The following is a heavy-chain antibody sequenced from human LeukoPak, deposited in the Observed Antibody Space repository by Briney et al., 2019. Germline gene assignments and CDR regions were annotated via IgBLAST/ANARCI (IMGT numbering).Heavy chain of an antibody. CDR2: ISAYNGNT. D-gene: IGHD4-17*01. V-gene: IGHV1-18*01. CDR3: ARDGNDYGDYGARY. Sequence: ASVKVSCKASGYIFTSYGISWVRQAPGQGLEWMGWISAYNGNTNYAQKLQGRVTMTTDTSTSTAYMELRSLRSDDTAVYYCARDGNDYGDYGARYWGQGSLVTVSS. CDR1: GYIFTSYG. J-gene: IGHJ4*02.